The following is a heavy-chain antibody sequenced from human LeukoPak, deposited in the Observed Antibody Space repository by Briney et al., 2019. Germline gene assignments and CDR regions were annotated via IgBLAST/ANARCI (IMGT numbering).Heavy chain of an antibody. CDR2: INQDGSET. D-gene: IGHD3-10*01. Sequence: GGTLRLSCAVSGFSFVGYWMTWVRQAPGKGLEWVANINQDGSETYYVDSVKGRFTISRANPKNSLYLQMNSLRAEDTALYYCARFGSGRQFHYLDFWGQGALVTVSS. V-gene: IGHV3-7*01. CDR1: GFSFVGYW. CDR3: ARFGSGRQFHYLDF. J-gene: IGHJ4*02.